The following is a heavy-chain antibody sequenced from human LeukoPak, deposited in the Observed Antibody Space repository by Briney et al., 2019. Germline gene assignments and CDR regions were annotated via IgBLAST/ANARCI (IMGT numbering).Heavy chain of an antibody. CDR2: IYPGDSDT. D-gene: IGHD3-10*01. CDR3: ARHEPMVRGVIGAFDI. V-gene: IGHV5-51*01. CDR1: GYSFTSYW. Sequence: GESLKISCKGSGYSFTSYWIGWVRQMPGKGLEWMGIIYPGDSDTRYSPSFQGQVTISADKSISTAYLQWSSLKASDTAMYYCARHEPMVRGVIGAFDIWGQGTMVTVSS. J-gene: IGHJ3*02.